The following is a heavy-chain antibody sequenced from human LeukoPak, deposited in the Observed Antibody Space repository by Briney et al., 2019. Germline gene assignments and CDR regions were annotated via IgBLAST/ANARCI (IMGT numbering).Heavy chain of an antibody. V-gene: IGHV4-61*02. CDR2: IYSTGST. CDR1: GDSISSGSYY. D-gene: IGHD3-16*01. Sequence: SQTLSLTCTVSGDSISSGSYYWSWIRQPAGKRLEWIGRIYSTGSTNYNPPLKSRVTISVDTSKNQFCLKLSSVTAADAAVYYCARGGPHGWDYWGQGTLVTVSS. CDR3: ARGGPHGWDY. J-gene: IGHJ4*02.